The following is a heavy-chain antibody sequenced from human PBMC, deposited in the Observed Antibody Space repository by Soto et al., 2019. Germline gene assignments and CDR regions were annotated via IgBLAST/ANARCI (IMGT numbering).Heavy chain of an antibody. CDR1: GGTFSTSA. CDR2: IMPVFPTP. D-gene: IGHD3-3*02. Sequence: QVQLVQSGAEVKKPGSSVKVSCKASGGTFSTSAISWVRQAPGQGLEWVGGIMPVFPTPDYAQKFQGRVIITADESTTTAYQEPTSLTADDTAVYYCARDKARIPLAGNYYYTLDVWGQGTAVTVSS. CDR3: ARDKARIPLAGNYYYTLDV. V-gene: IGHV1-69*12. J-gene: IGHJ6*02.